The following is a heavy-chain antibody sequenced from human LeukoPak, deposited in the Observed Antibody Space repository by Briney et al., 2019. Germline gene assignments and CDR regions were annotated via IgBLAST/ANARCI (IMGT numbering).Heavy chain of an antibody. CDR3: AKDSGDYYDSSGYFPDY. Sequence: GGSLRLSCAASGFTFSSYSMNWVRQAPGKGLEWVSGISWNSGSIVYADSVKGRFTISRDNTKNSLYLQMNSLRAEDTALYYCAKDSGDYYDSSGYFPDYWGQGTLVTVSS. CDR1: GFTFSSYS. D-gene: IGHD3-22*01. V-gene: IGHV3-9*01. CDR2: ISWNSGSI. J-gene: IGHJ4*02.